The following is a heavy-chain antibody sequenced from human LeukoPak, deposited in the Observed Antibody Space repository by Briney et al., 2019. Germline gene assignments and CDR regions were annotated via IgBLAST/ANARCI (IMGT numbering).Heavy chain of an antibody. CDR1: GFTFSSYG. J-gene: IGHJ4*02. CDR2: IRYDGSNK. D-gene: IGHD3-22*01. V-gene: IGHV3-30*02. Sequence: GGSLRPSCAASGFTFSSYGMHWVRQAPGKGLEWVAFIRYDGSNKYYADSVKGRFTISRDNSKNTLYLQMNSLRAEDTAVYYCAKDLYDYDSSGYYYADYWGQGTLVTVSS. CDR3: AKDLYDYDSSGYYYADY.